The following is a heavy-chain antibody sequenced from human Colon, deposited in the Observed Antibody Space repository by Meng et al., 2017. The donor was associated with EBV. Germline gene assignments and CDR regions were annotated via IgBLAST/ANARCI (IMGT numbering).Heavy chain of an antibody. CDR2: IDDSGST. D-gene: IGHD1-26*01. V-gene: IGHV4-4*02. CDR1: GVSISSNIR. CDR3: ARGKQDAWELLAY. Sequence: VQRRESGPGLVKPSGPLSLTCGVFGVSISSNIRWTWVRQPPGKGLEWIGDIDDSGSTNYNPSLNSRISISLDKSKNHFSLKVNSVTAADTAVYYCARGKQDAWELLAYWGQGALVTVSS. J-gene: IGHJ4*02.